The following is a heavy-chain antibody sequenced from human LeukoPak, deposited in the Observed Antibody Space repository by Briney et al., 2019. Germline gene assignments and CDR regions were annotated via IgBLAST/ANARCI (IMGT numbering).Heavy chain of an antibody. Sequence: ASVKVFCKASGYTFTGYYMHWVRQAPGQGLTWMGWINPNTGVTNYEQEFQGRVTMTRATSINTAYMELDRLTSDDTAIYYCARSYCGGDCYWPIDYWGQGTLVTVSS. V-gene: IGHV1-2*02. J-gene: IGHJ4*02. D-gene: IGHD2-21*02. CDR1: GYTFTGYY. CDR2: INPNTGVT. CDR3: ARSYCGGDCYWPIDY.